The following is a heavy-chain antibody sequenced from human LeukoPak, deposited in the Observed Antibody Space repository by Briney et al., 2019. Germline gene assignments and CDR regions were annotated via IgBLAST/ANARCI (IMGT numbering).Heavy chain of an antibody. CDR2: INPNSGGT. V-gene: IGHV1-2*02. Sequence: ASVKVSCKASGYTFTGYYLHWVRQAPGQGLEWMGWINPNSGGTNYAQKFQGRVTMTRDTSISTAYMDLSRLRSDDTAVYYCARGSIVGATFDYFDYWGQGTLVTVSS. J-gene: IGHJ4*02. D-gene: IGHD1-26*01. CDR1: GYTFTGYY. CDR3: ARGSIVGATFDYFDY.